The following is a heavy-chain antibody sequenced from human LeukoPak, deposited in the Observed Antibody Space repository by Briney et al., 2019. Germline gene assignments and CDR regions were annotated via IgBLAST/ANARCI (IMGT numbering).Heavy chain of an antibody. V-gene: IGHV3-9*01. CDR1: GFTFDDYA. D-gene: IGHD6-19*01. CDR2: ISWNSGSI. J-gene: IGHJ4*02. CDR3: AKDPGYSSGSPYFDY. Sequence: PGRSLRLSCAASGFTFDDYAMHWVRQAPGKGLEWVSGISWNSGSIGYADSVKGRFTISRDNAKNSLYLQMNSLRAEDTALYYCAKDPGYSSGSPYFDYWGQRTLVTVSS.